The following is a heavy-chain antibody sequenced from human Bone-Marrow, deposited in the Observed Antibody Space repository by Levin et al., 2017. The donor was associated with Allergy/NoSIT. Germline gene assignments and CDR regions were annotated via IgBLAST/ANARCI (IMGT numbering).Heavy chain of an antibody. V-gene: IGHV1-18*01. CDR1: DFTLTNYA. Sequence: VASVKVSCKAADFTLTNYALSWVRQAPGQGLEWMGWISAYHGNTNYAQRFQGRITMTTDTSTNTAYMDLRSLTSDDTGIYYCARDMCNIPTGICYNSRFDRWGQGTLVTVSP. CDR3: ARDMCNIPTGICYNSRFDR. J-gene: IGHJ5*02. D-gene: IGHD2-8*01. CDR2: ISAYHGNT.